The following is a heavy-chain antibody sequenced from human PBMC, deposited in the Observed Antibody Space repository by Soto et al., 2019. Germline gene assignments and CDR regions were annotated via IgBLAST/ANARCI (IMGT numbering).Heavy chain of an antibody. J-gene: IGHJ3*02. V-gene: IGHV3-23*01. CDR3: AKDRSGWYDAFDI. CDR1: GFTFSSYA. Sequence: EVQLLESGGGLVQPGGSLRLSCAASGFTFSSYAMSWVRQAPGKGLEWGSAISGSGGSTYYADSVKGRFTISRANSKNTLYLQMNSLRAEDTAVYYCAKDRSGWYDAFDIWGQGTMVTVSS. CDR2: ISGSGGST. D-gene: IGHD6-19*01.